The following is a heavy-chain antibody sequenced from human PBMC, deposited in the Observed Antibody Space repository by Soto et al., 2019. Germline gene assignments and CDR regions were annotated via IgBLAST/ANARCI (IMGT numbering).Heavy chain of an antibody. CDR3: ARRAETNGWSGFGADKYYFDF. CDR2: IIPIFGTA. CDR1: GGTFRSYA. V-gene: IGHV1-69*13. J-gene: IGHJ4*02. D-gene: IGHD3-3*01. Sequence: SVKVSCKASGGTFRSYAISWVRQAPGQGLEWMGEIIPIFGTANYAQKFQGRVTITADESTSTAYMELSSLRSEDTALYYCARRAETNGWSGFGADKYYFDFWGQGTLVTVSS.